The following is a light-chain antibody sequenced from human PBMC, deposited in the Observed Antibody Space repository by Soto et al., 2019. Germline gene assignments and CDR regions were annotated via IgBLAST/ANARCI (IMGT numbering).Light chain of an antibody. V-gene: IGKV3-20*01. CDR1: QSVSSSY. CDR2: AAS. J-gene: IGKJ1*01. CDR3: QQYGAT. Sequence: EMVLTQSPGTLSLSPGERATLSFRASQSVSSSYLPWSQQKPVQAPRLPIYAASSRSTGIPDRFTGSGSGTAVTLTIIRMDPDEFAVYYCQQYGATFGQGIKVESK.